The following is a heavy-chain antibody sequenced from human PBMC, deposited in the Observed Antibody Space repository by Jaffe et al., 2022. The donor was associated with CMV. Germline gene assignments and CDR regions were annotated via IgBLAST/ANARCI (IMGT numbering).Heavy chain of an antibody. V-gene: IGHV4-59*12. Sequence: QVQLQESGPGLVKPSETLSLTCTVSGGSISSYFWNWIRQSPGKGLEWIGYVYYSGSTNYNTSVKSRVTISIDTSKNQFSLKLRSATAADTAMYYCARVPAAGDPFDYWGQGTLVTVSS. J-gene: IGHJ4*02. CDR1: GGSISSYF. D-gene: IGHD6-13*01. CDR2: VYYSGST. CDR3: ARVPAAGDPFDY.